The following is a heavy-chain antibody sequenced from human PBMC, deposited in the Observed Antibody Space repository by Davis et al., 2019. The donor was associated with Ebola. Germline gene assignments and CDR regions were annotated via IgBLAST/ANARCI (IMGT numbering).Heavy chain of an antibody. Sequence: GESLKISCRGSGYSFTNHWIGWVRQMPGKGLEWMGTIYPGDSDAKYSPSFQGQVTISADKSINTAYLQWSSLKASDSAIYYCARVDMLTGYSFDYWGRGTVVTVSS. CDR2: IYPGDSDA. CDR1: GYSFTNHW. J-gene: IGHJ4*02. D-gene: IGHD3-9*01. CDR3: ARVDMLTGYSFDY. V-gene: IGHV5-51*01.